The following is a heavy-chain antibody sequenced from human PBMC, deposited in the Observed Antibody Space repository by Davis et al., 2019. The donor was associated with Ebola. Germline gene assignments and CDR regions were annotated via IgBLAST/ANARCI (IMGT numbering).Heavy chain of an antibody. V-gene: IGHV3-53*01. CDR2: IYSGGST. D-gene: IGHD3-10*01. Sequence: GESLKISCAASGFTVSSNYMSWVRQAPGKGLEWVSVIYSGGSTYYADSVKGRFTISRDNSKNTLYLQMNSLRVEDTAVYYCARGGGSGSYYNRAFDYWGQGTLVTVSS. CDR1: GFTVSSNY. CDR3: ARGGGSGSYYNRAFDY. J-gene: IGHJ4*02.